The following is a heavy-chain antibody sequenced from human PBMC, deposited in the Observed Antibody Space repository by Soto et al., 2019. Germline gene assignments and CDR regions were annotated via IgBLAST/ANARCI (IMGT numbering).Heavy chain of an antibody. CDR2: ISDSSSTI. CDR3: ARGGYYGSGSYNTVPFDY. Sequence: GGSLRLSCAASGFTFSNYNMHWVRQAPGKGLEWVSYISDSSSTIYHADSVKGRFTISRDNAKNSLYLQMNSLRAEDTAVYYCARGGYYGSGSYNTVPFDYWGQGTLVTVSS. CDR1: GFTFSNYN. D-gene: IGHD3-10*01. V-gene: IGHV3-48*01. J-gene: IGHJ4*02.